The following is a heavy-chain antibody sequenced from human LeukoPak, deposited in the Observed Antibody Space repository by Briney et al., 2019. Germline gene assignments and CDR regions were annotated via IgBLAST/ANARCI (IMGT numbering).Heavy chain of an antibody. Sequence: GGSPRLSCAASGFTFSNYAMHWVRQAPGKGLEWVSYISSSGSTIYYADSVKGRFTISRDNAKNSLYLQMNSLRAEDTAVYYCARVYGSGNGYLDYWGQGTLVTVSS. CDR2: ISSSGSTI. CDR1: GFTFSNYA. V-gene: IGHV3-48*03. D-gene: IGHD3-10*01. J-gene: IGHJ4*02. CDR3: ARVYGSGNGYLDY.